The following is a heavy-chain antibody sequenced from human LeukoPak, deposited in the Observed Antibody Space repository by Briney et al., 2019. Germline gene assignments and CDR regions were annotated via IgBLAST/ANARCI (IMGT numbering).Heavy chain of an antibody. J-gene: IGHJ4*02. V-gene: IGHV1-69*13. CDR3: AREHSSSWDQFDY. Sequence: SVKVSCKASGGTFSSYAISWVRQAPGQGLEWMGGIIPIFGTANYAQKFQGRVAITADESTSTAYMELRSLRSDDTAVYYCAREHSSSWDQFDYWGQGTLVTVSS. CDR1: GGTFSSYA. D-gene: IGHD6-13*01. CDR2: IIPIFGTA.